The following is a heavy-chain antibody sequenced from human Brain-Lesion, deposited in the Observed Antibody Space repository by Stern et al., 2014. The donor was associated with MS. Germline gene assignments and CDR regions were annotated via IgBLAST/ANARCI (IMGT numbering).Heavy chain of an antibody. J-gene: IGHJ4*02. Sequence: QVQLGQSGAEVKKPGASVKVSCKASGYTLTELSMHWVRQAPRKGLEWMGGFDPEDGETIYEQKFQGRVTMTEDTSTDTAYMELSILRSEDTAVYYCATLSPGAGGNYYRHFDYWGQGTLVTVSS. D-gene: IGHD1-26*01. CDR3: ATLSPGAGGNYYRHFDY. CDR2: FDPEDGET. CDR1: GYTLTELS. V-gene: IGHV1-24*01.